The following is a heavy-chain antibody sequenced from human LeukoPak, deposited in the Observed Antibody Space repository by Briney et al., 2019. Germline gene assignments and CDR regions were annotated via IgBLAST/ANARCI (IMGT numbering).Heavy chain of an antibody. D-gene: IGHD3-22*01. CDR2: IYYSGST. J-gene: IGHJ4*02. CDR3: ATTSYYYDSPDY. V-gene: IGHV4-59*08. CDR1: GGSSSSNY. Sequence: SETLSLTCTVSGGSSSSNYWSWIRQPPGKGLEWIGYIYYSGSTNYNPSLKSRVTISVDTSKNQFSLKLSSVTAADTAVYYCATTSYYYDSPDYWGQGTLVTVSS.